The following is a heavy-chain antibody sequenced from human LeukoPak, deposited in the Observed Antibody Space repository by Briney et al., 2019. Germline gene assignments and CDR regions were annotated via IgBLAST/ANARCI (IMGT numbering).Heavy chain of an antibody. CDR2: INHSGST. CDR3: ASRNGYGEPYYFDY. Sequence: SETLSLTCAVYGGSFSGYYWSWIRQPPGKGLEWIGEINHSGSTNYNPSLKSRVPISVDTSKNQFSLKLSSVTAADTAVYYCASRNGYGEPYYFDYWGQGTLVTVSS. D-gene: IGHD4-17*01. V-gene: IGHV4-34*01. CDR1: GGSFSGYY. J-gene: IGHJ4*02.